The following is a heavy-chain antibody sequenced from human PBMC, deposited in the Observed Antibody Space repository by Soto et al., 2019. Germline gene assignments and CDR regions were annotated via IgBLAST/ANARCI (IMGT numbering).Heavy chain of an antibody. CDR1: GGSISSGGYS. Sequence: QLQLQESGSGLVKPSQTLSLTCAVSGGSISSGGYSWSWIRQPPGKGLEWIGYIYHSGSTYYNPSLKSRVTISGDRSKNQFSLKLSSVTAADTAVYYCARESTDPSYGMDVWGQGTTVTVSS. V-gene: IGHV4-30-2*01. CDR3: ARESTDPSYGMDV. CDR2: IYHSGST. J-gene: IGHJ6*02.